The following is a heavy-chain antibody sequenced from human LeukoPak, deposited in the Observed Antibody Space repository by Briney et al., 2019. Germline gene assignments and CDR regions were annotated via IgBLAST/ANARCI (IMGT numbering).Heavy chain of an antibody. Sequence: PGGSLRLSCAASGFTFSSYGMHWVRQAPGKGLEWVAVISYDGSNKYYADSVKGRFTISRDNSKNTLYLQMNSLRAEDTAVYYCARGGYSYGDDAFDIWGQGTMVTVSS. V-gene: IGHV3-30*03. CDR2: ISYDGSNK. J-gene: IGHJ3*02. CDR3: ARGGYSYGDDAFDI. D-gene: IGHD5-18*01. CDR1: GFTFSSYG.